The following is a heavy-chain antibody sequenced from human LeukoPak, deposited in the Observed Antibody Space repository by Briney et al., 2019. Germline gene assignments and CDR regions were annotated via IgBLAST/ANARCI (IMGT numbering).Heavy chain of an antibody. V-gene: IGHV1-46*01. J-gene: IGHJ4*02. CDR2: IYPRDGST. D-gene: IGHD6-19*01. Sequence: ASVKVSCKASGYTFTSNYIHWVRQAPGQGLEWMGMIYPRDGSTSYAQKFQGRVTITADESTSTAYMELSSLRSEDTAVYYCAREGYSNGWYRYWGQGTLVTVSS. CDR1: GYTFTSNY. CDR3: AREGYSNGWYRY.